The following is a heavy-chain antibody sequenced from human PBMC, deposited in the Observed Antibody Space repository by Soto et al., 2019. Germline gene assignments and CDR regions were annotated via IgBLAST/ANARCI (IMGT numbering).Heavy chain of an antibody. V-gene: IGHV3-23*01. D-gene: IGHD3-22*01. CDR3: AKASSITMIVVVILDI. CDR2: ISGSGGST. Sequence: EVQLLESGGGLVQPGGSLRLSCAASGFTFSSYAMSWVRQAPGKGLEWVSAISGSGGSTYYADSVKGRFTISRDNSKNTLYLQMNSLRAEDTAVYYCAKASSITMIVVVILDIWGQGTMVTVSS. CDR1: GFTFSSYA. J-gene: IGHJ3*02.